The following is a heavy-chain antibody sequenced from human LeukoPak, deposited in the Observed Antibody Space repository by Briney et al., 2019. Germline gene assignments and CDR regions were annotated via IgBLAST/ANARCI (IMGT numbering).Heavy chain of an antibody. D-gene: IGHD6-19*01. CDR3: AKDGAGVYYGMDV. Sequence: GGSLRLSCAGSGFTFSSYAMSWVRQAPGKGLEWVSAISGSGGNTYYADSVKGRFTISRDNSKNTLYLQMNSLRAEDTAVYYCAKDGAGVYYGMDVWGQGTTVTVSS. CDR2: ISGSGGNT. J-gene: IGHJ6*02. CDR1: GFTFSSYA. V-gene: IGHV3-23*01.